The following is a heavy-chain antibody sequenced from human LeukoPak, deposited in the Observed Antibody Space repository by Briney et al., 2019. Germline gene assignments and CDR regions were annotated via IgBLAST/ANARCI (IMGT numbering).Heavy chain of an antibody. V-gene: IGHV3-21*03. J-gene: IGHJ6*03. CDR3: ATDMDV. CDR2: ISSSSSYI. Sequence: ETLSLTCTVSGGSISSYYWSWIRQPPGKGLEWVSSISSSSSYIYYADSVKGRFTISRDNAKNSLYLQMNSLKTEDTAVYYCATDMDVWGKGTTVTISS. CDR1: GGSISSYY.